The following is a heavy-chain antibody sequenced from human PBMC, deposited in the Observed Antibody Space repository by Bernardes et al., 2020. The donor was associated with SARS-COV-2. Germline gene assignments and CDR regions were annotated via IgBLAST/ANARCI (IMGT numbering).Heavy chain of an antibody. CDR2: IYYNGST. J-gene: IGHJ4*02. D-gene: IGHD2-8*01. Sequence: SETLSLTCSVSGDSINSCDYFWSWIRQPPGKGLEWIGYIYYNGSTYYNPSLKNRVSISLDTSKNQFSLNVGSVTAADTAVYYCATGGYCTNGVCAYFDYWGQGALVTVSS. V-gene: IGHV4-30-4*01. CDR1: GDSINSCDYF. CDR3: ATGGYCTNGVCAYFDY.